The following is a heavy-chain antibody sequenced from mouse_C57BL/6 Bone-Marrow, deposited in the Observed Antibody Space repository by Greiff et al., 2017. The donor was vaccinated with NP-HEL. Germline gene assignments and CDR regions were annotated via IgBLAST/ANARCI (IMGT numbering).Heavy chain of an antibody. J-gene: IGHJ4*01. D-gene: IGHD1-1*01. CDR2: IYPRSGNT. V-gene: IGHV1-81*01. CDR3: ARNYYGSRAMDY. CDR1: GYTFTSYG. Sequence: QVQLQQSGAELARPGASVKLSCKASGYTFTSYGISWVKQRTGQGLEWIGEIYPRSGNTYYNEKFKGKATLTADKSSSTAYMELRSLTSEDSEVYFCARNYYGSRAMDYWGQGTSVTVSS.